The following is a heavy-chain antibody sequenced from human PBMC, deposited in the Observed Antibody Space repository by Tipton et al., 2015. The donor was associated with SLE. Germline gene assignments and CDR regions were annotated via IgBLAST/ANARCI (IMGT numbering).Heavy chain of an antibody. Sequence: SLRLSCAASGFTFSSYAMSWVRQAPGKGLEWVSAISGSGGSTYYADSVKGRFTISRDNSKNTLYLQMNSLRAEDTAVYYCARSPDVVVVPAAKEYYYYMDVWGEGTTVTVSS. J-gene: IGHJ6*03. CDR2: ISGSGGST. V-gene: IGHV3-23*01. D-gene: IGHD2-2*01. CDR3: ARSPDVVVVPAAKEYYYYMDV. CDR1: GFTFSSYA.